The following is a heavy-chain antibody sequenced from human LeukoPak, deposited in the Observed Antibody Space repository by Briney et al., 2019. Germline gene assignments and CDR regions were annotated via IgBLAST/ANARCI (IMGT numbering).Heavy chain of an antibody. CDR3: ARRASSSSCHDY. Sequence: GDSLKISCKGSGYSFTSYWIGWVRQMPGKGLEWMGISPSFQGQVTISADKSISTAYLQWSSLKASDTAMYYCARRASSSSCHDYWGQGTLVTVSS. CDR1: GYSFTSYW. D-gene: IGHD6-6*01. J-gene: IGHJ4*02. V-gene: IGHV5-51*01.